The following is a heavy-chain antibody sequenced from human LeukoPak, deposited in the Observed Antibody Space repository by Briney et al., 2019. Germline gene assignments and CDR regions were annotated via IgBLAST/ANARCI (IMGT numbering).Heavy chain of an antibody. Sequence: KSSQTLSLTCTLSAGSMRIYYWSWVRHPPGKGLEWSAYIYSSGSNNYNPSLKSRATISLDTSKDQFSLKLASVHAADTAVYYCARLSSGRPHEFFQHWGQGTLVSVSS. V-gene: IGHV4-59*01. D-gene: IGHD3-22*01. CDR3: ARLSSGRPHEFFQH. CDR1: AGSMRIYY. CDR2: IYSSGSN. J-gene: IGHJ1*01.